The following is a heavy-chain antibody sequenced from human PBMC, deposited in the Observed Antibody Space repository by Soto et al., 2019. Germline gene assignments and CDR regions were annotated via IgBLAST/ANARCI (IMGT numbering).Heavy chain of an antibody. CDR2: IIPIFGTP. CDR3: ARQPTVTPYYYYGMDV. J-gene: IGHJ6*02. CDR1: GGTFSSYA. V-gene: IGHV1-69*12. Sequence: QVQLVQSGAEVKKPGSSVKVSCKASGGTFSSYAISWVRQAPGQGLEWMGGIIPIFGTPDYAQKFQGRVTITADESTSTAYMELSSLRSEDTAVYHCARQPTVTPYYYYGMDVWGQGTTVTVSS. D-gene: IGHD4-4*01.